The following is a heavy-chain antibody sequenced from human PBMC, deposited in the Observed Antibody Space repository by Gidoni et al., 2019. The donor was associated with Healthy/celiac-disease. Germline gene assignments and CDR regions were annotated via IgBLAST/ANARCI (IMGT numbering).Heavy chain of an antibody. CDR2: IYWNDDK. CDR1: GFSLSTSGVG. D-gene: IGHD1-7*01. J-gene: IGHJ3*02. CDR3: AHRPYNWNLRLALGGDAFDI. Sequence: QITLKESGPTLVKPTQTLTLTCTFSGFSLSTSGVGVGWIRQPPGKALEWLALIYWNDDKRYSPSLKSRLTITKDTSKNQVVLTMTNMDPVDTATYYCAHRPYNWNLRLALGGDAFDIWGQGTMVTVSS. V-gene: IGHV2-5*01.